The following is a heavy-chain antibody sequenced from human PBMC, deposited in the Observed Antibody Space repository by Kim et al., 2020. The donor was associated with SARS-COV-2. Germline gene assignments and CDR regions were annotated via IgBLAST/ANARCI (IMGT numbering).Heavy chain of an antibody. Sequence: KLRVTISVDTSRNQFSLKLSSVTAADTAVYYCARDYYGSGSYGGIWYFDLWGRGTLVTVSS. D-gene: IGHD3-10*01. J-gene: IGHJ2*01. V-gene: IGHV4-31*02. CDR3: ARDYYGSGSYGGIWYFDL.